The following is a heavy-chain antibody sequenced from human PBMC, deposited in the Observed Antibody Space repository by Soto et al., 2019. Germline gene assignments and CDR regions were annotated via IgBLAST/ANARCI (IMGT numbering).Heavy chain of an antibody. CDR3: AREPIYYDTINWYFDL. CDR1: GGTFSSYA. D-gene: IGHD3-22*01. J-gene: IGHJ2*01. CDR2: IIPIIGTV. Sequence: QVQLVQSGAEVKKPGSSVKVSCKASGGTFSSYAISWVRQAPGQGLEWMGGIIPIIGTVNNAQKFQGRVTITADEITNTAYMELSSLRSEDTAVYYCAREPIYYDTINWYFDLWGRGTLVTVSS. V-gene: IGHV1-69*12.